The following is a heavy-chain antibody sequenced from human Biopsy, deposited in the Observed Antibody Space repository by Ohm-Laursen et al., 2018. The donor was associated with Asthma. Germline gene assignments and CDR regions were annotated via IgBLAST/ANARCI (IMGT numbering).Heavy chain of an antibody. CDR2: INPNSGGT. V-gene: IGHV1-2*06. D-gene: IGHD6-13*01. CDR1: GGTFSSDA. Sequence: ASVKVSCKASGGTFSSDAIGWVRQAPGRGLEWMGRINPNSGGTNYAQKFQGRVTMTRDTSISTAYMEVSRLRSDDTAVYYCARGQKSAGDRWFDPWGQGTLVTVSS. CDR3: ARGQKSAGDRWFDP. J-gene: IGHJ5*02.